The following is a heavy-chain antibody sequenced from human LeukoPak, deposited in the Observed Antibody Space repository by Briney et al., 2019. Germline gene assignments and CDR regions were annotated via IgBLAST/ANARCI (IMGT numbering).Heavy chain of an antibody. V-gene: IGHV4-34*01. CDR1: GGSFSGYY. Sequence: PSETLSLTCAVYGGSFSGYYWSWIRQPPGKGLEWIGEINHSGSTNYNPSLKSRVTISVDTSKNQFSLMLSSVTAADTAVYYCARENRLGYCSSTSCLPFDYWGQGTLVTVSS. CDR3: ARENRLGYCSSTSCLPFDY. J-gene: IGHJ4*02. D-gene: IGHD2-2*01. CDR2: INHSGST.